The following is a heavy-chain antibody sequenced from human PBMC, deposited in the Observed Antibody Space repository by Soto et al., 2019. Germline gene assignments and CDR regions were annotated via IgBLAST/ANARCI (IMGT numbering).Heavy chain of an antibody. CDR1: GVSISSGDYY. Sequence: QVQLQESGPGLVKPSPTLSLTCTVSGVSISSGDYYWSWIRHHPGKGMEWIGYIYSSGSTYYKPFLRSRVTIAADTSKNQFSLRLSSVTAADTAVYYCVRDYDYDTSRNDAFDIWGQGTMVTVSS. D-gene: IGHD3-22*01. CDR2: IYSSGST. CDR3: VRDYDYDTSRNDAFDI. V-gene: IGHV4-31*03. J-gene: IGHJ3*02.